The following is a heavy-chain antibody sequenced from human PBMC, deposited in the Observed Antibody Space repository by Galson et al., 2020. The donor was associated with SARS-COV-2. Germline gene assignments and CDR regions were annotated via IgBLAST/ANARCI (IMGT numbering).Heavy chain of an antibody. J-gene: IGHJ3*02. CDR1: GYTLTELS. Sequence: ASVKVSCKVSGYTLTELSMHWVRQAPGKGLEWMGGFDPEDGETIYAQKFQGRVTMTEDTSTDTAYMELSSLRSEDTAVYYCTTAAIFGVVIYNFNIWGQGTMVTVSS. D-gene: IGHD3-3*01. CDR2: FDPEDGET. V-gene: IGHV1-24*01. CDR3: TTAAIFGVVIYNFNI.